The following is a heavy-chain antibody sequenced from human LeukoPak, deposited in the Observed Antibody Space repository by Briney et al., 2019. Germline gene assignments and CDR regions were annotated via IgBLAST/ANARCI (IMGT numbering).Heavy chain of an antibody. V-gene: IGHV1-8*01. CDR3: AREVEGCSSTSCYEGPMFDP. Sequence: ASVKVSCKASGYTFTSYDINWVRQATGQGLEWMGWMNPNSGNTGYAQKFQGRVTMTRNTSISTAYMELSSLGSEDTAVYYCAREVEGCSSTSCYEGPMFDPWGQGTLVTVSS. CDR2: MNPNSGNT. D-gene: IGHD2-2*01. J-gene: IGHJ5*02. CDR1: GYTFTSYD.